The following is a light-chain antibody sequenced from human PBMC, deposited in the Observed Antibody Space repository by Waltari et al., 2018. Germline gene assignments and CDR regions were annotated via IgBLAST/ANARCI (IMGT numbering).Light chain of an antibody. CDR2: KIL. J-gene: IGKJ2*01. V-gene: IGKV2-30*02. Sequence: DVVMTQSPLSLPVTIGQPATISCRSSQGLVHFDGNTYLTWFQQRPGQSPRRLIYKILNRDSGVPDRFIGSGSGTDFTLKISRVEVEDVAIYYCMQGTHWPYTFGQGTQLEI. CDR3: MQGTHWPYT. CDR1: QGLVHFDGNTY.